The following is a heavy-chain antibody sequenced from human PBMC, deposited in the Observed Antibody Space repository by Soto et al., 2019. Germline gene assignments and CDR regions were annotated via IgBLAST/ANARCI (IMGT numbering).Heavy chain of an antibody. Sequence: KPSETLSLTCTVSGGSISSYYWSWIRQPPGKGLEWIGYIYYSGSTNYNPSLKSRVTISVDTSKNQFSLKLSSVTAADTAAYYCARSRRGGMDVWGQGTTVTVSS. CDR2: IYYSGST. CDR3: ARSRRGGMDV. V-gene: IGHV4-59*01. J-gene: IGHJ6*02. CDR1: GGSISSYY. D-gene: IGHD3-10*01.